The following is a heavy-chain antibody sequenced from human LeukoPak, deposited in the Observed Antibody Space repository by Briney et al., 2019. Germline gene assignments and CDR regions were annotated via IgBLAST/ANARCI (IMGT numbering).Heavy chain of an antibody. Sequence: ASVKVSCKASGYTFTGYYMHWVRQAPGQGLEWMGWINPNSGGTNYAQKFQGRVTISVDTSKNQFSLKLSSVTAADTAVYYCAREGVAGSFDYWGQGTLVTVSS. CDR2: INPNSGGT. CDR3: AREGVAGSFDY. J-gene: IGHJ4*02. V-gene: IGHV1-2*02. D-gene: IGHD6-19*01. CDR1: GYTFTGYY.